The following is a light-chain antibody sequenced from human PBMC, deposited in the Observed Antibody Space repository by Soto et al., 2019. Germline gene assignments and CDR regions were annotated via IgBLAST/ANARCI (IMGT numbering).Light chain of an antibody. J-gene: IGLJ3*02. CDR3: SSYTSSSTLWV. CDR1: SSDVGGYNY. V-gene: IGLV2-14*01. Sequence: QSALTQPASVSGSPGQSITISCTGTSSDVGGYNYVSWYQQHPGKAPKLMIYDVSNRPSGVSNRFSGSKSGNTASLTISGLQAEDAADYYCSSYTSSSTLWVFGGGTKVTVL. CDR2: DVS.